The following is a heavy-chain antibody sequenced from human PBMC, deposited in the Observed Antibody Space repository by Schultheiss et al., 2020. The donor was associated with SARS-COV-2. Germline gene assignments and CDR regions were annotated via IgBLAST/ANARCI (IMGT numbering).Heavy chain of an antibody. J-gene: IGHJ4*02. CDR3: AKGPDGYNQD. CDR1: GFTVSSNY. V-gene: IGHV3-66*01. Sequence: GESLKISCAASGFTVSSNYMSWVRQAPGKGLEWVSVIYSGGSTYYADSVKGRFTISRDNSKNTLYLQMNSLRAEDTAVYYCAKGPDGYNQDWGQGTLVTVPQ. D-gene: IGHD5-24*01. CDR2: IYSGGST.